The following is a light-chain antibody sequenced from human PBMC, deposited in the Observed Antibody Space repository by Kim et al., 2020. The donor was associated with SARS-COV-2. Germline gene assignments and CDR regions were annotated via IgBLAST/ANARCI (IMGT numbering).Light chain of an antibody. Sequence: APVERATPSCSARQTSISTHLAWYQQKGGKVPRLLIYATSTWATGIPDRFSGSGSGTDFTLTISRLEPEDVAVYYCQNYGRSPWTFGQGTKVDIK. CDR1: QTSISTH. CDR2: ATS. V-gene: IGKV3-20*01. J-gene: IGKJ1*01. CDR3: QNYGRSPWT.